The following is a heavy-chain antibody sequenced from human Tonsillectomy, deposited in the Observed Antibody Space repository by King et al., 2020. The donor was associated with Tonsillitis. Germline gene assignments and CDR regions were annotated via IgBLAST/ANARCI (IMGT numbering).Heavy chain of an antibody. D-gene: IGHD2-21*01. CDR3: AKEACDTDGFDI. CDR1: GFIFGTFA. J-gene: IGHJ3*02. CDR2: IRYDGNNK. V-gene: IGHV3-30*02. Sequence: VQLVESGGGVVQPGGSLRLSCEASGFIFGTFAMHWVRQAPGKGLEWVAFIRYDGNNKKNADSVKGRFSISRDNSNNTLYLQMHSLRPEDTAIYYCAKEACDTDGFDIWGQGTMVIVSS.